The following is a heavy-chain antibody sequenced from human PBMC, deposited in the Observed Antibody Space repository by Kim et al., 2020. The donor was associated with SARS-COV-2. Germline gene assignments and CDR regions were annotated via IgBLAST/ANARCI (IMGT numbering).Heavy chain of an antibody. J-gene: IGHJ6*02. D-gene: IGHD2-2*01. CDR3: ARDSPSSTSYYYGMDV. V-gene: IGHV3-7*01. CDR1: GFTFSSYW. Sequence: GGSLRLSCAASGFTFSSYWMTWVRQAPGKGLEWVANIKQDGSEKYYVDSVKGRFTISRDNANNSLYLQMNSLRAEETAVYYCARDSPSSTSYYYGMDVWGQGTTVTVSS. CDR2: IKQDGSEK.